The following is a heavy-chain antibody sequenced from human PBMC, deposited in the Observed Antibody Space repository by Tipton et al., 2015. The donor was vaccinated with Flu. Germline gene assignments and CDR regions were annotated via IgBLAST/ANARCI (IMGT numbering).Heavy chain of an antibody. J-gene: IGHJ4*02. D-gene: IGHD1-1*01. CDR3: ARSGKLAEYY. V-gene: IGHV4-59*08. Sequence: TLSLTRTVSGGSITSYVWTWIRQPPGKGLEWIGYVHYSEGANYNPSLKSRVTMSVDTSKNQFSLNLTSVTAADTAVYYCARSGKLAEYYWGQGTLLTVSS. CDR1: GGSITSYV. CDR2: VHYSEGA.